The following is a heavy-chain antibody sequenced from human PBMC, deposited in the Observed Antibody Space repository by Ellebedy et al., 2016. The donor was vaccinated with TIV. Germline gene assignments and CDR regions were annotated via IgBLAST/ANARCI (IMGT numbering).Heavy chain of an antibody. V-gene: IGHV3-30*02. Sequence: GESLKISCAASGFTFSSYGMHWVRQAPGKGLEWVAFIRFDGNNAYYADSAKGRFTISRDNSKNTLYLQMNSLRAEDTAVYYCAKDRDNYGGATYNGMDIWGQGTTVTVSS. J-gene: IGHJ6*02. CDR3: AKDRDNYGGATYNGMDI. CDR2: IRFDGNNA. CDR1: GFTFSSYG. D-gene: IGHD5-18*01.